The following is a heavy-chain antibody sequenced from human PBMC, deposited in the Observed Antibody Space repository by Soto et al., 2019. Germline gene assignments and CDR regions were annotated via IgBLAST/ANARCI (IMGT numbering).Heavy chain of an antibody. V-gene: IGHV4-39*01. CDR2: IYYSGTT. CDR1: GGSISSSSYY. D-gene: IGHD2-2*01. CDR3: ARIRRDVVVVASAKRRSYDYYYVMDV. Sequence: SETLSLTCTVSGGSISSSSYYWGWIRQPPGKGLEWVGTIYYSGTTSYNPSLKSRVTISVDTSKNQFSLRLNSVTAADTALYYCARIRRDVVVVASAKRRSYDYYYVMDVWGPGTTVTVSS. J-gene: IGHJ6*02.